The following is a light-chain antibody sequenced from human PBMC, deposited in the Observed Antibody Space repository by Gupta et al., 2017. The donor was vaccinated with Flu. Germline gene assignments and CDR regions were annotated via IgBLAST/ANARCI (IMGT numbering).Light chain of an antibody. V-gene: IGKV1-5*03. CDR3: QQYKSYSSLT. Sequence: TLSASVGDRVTITCRCSQSLSTGVDWYQQKPGKGPNLLIYKASTLQKGVPSRFSGSGTGTEFTLTISILQSDDFATYYCQQYKSYSSLTFGGGTKVEIK. J-gene: IGKJ4*01. CDR2: KAS. CDR1: QSLSTG.